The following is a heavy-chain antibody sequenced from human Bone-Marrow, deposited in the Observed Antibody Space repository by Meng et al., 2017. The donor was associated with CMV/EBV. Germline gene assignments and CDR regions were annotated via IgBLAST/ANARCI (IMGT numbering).Heavy chain of an antibody. CDR1: GFTFSSYG. J-gene: IGHJ6*02. CDR3: AREYSGSYPYYYYGMDV. Sequence: GGSLRLSCAASGFTFSSYGMHWVRQAPGKGLEWVAFIRYDGSNKYYADSVKGRFTISRDNSKNTLYPQMNSLRAEDTAVYYCAREYSGSYPYYYYGMDVWGQGTTVTVSS. CDR2: IRYDGSNK. V-gene: IGHV3-30*02. D-gene: IGHD1-26*01.